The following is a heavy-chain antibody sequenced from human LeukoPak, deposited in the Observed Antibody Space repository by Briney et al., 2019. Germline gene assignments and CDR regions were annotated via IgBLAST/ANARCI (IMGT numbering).Heavy chain of an antibody. J-gene: IGHJ4*02. CDR2: IYPGDSYT. CDR1: GYSFGYIFSTYW. CDR3: ARLSRDGYNGAVNYFDY. V-gene: IGHV5-51*01. Sequence: GESLKISCQGSGYSFGYIFSTYWIGWVRQMPGNGPEWVGIIYPGDSYTNYSPSFQGHVTISADKSISTAYLQWSSLKASDTAMYYCARLSRDGYNGAVNYFDYWGQGTLVTVSS. D-gene: IGHD5-24*01.